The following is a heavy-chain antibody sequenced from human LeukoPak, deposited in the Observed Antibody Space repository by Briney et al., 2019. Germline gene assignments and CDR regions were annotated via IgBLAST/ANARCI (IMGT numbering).Heavy chain of an antibody. J-gene: IGHJ4*02. CDR2: INHSGST. D-gene: IGHD4-17*01. CDR1: GGSFSGYY. V-gene: IGHV4-34*01. CDR3: ARSPYGGPLHY. Sequence: SETLSLTCAVHGGSFSGYYWSWIRQPPGKGLEWIGEINHSGSTNYNPSLKSRVTISVDTSKNQFSLKLSSVTAADTAVYYCARSPYGGPLHYWGQGTLVTVSS.